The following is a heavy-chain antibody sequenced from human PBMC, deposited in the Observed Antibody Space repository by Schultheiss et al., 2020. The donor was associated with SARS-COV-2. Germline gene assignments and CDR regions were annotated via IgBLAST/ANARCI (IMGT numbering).Heavy chain of an antibody. Sequence: GGSLRLSCAASGFTFSDSYMTWIRQAPGKGPEYVSYIGTSDSNIYYADSVRGRFTVSRDNARTSLYLQMNSLRAEDTAVYYCAIAGSGWNAFHIWGQGTMVTVSS. CDR1: GFTFSDSY. D-gene: IGHD6-19*01. CDR3: AIAGSGWNAFHI. CDR2: IGTSDSNI. V-gene: IGHV3-11*01. J-gene: IGHJ3*02.